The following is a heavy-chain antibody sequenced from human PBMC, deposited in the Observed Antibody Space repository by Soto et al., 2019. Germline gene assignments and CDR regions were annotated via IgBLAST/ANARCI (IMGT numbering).Heavy chain of an antibody. CDR3: ARAIVVVPAAITSSVDY. CDR1: GYTFTSYG. Sequence: ASVKVSCTASGYTFTSYGISWVRQAPGQGLEWMGWISAYNGNTNYAQKLQGRVTMTTDTSTSTAYMELRSLRSDDTAVYYCARAIVVVPAAITSSVDYWGQGTLVTVSS. J-gene: IGHJ4*02. D-gene: IGHD2-2*01. V-gene: IGHV1-18*01. CDR2: ISAYNGNT.